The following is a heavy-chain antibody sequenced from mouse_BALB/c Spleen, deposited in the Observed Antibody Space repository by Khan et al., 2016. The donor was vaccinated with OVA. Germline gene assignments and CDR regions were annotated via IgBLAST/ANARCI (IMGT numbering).Heavy chain of an antibody. CDR1: GFYIKDTY. CDR2: IYPANGNT. Sequence: VQLKQSGAELVKPGASVTLSCTASGFYIKDTYMHWVKQRPEKGLEWIGRIYPANGNTKYDPKFHGKATITANTSSNTAYLPHDSLTSEDTDVYYCARINAWGQGTTLTVSS. V-gene: IGHV14-3*02. CDR3: ARINA. J-gene: IGHJ2*01.